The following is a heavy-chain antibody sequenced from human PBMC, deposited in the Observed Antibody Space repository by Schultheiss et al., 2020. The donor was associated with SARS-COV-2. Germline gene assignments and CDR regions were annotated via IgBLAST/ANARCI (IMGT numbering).Heavy chain of an antibody. Sequence: GESLKISCAASGFTFSSYAMSWVRQAPGKGLEWVSAISGSGGSTYYADSVKGRFTISRDNSKNTLYLQMNSLRAEDTAVYYCARDLRIAAAGVFDYWGQGTLVTVSS. CDR1: GFTFSSYA. CDR3: ARDLRIAAAGVFDY. V-gene: IGHV3-23*01. J-gene: IGHJ4*02. CDR2: ISGSGGST. D-gene: IGHD6-13*01.